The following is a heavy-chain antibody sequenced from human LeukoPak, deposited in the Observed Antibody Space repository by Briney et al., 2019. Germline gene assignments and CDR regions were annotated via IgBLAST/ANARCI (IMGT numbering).Heavy chain of an antibody. Sequence: PSETLSLTCTVSGGSISSYYWAWIRQPAGKGLEWIGRIYTSGSTKYNRFLESRVTMSVDTSKNHFSLKLNSVTAADSAVYYCARASLYSSSWFTHWFDPWGQGTLVTVSS. CDR2: IYTSGST. V-gene: IGHV4-4*07. D-gene: IGHD6-13*01. CDR1: GGSISSYY. J-gene: IGHJ5*02. CDR3: ARASLYSSSWFTHWFDP.